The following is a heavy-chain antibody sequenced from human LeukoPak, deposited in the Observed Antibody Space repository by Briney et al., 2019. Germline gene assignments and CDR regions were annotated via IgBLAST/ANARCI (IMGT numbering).Heavy chain of an antibody. D-gene: IGHD3-22*01. Sequence: SETLSLTCTVSGGSISSYYWSWTRQPAGKGLEWIGRIYTSGSTNYNPSLKSRVTMSVDTSKNQFSLKLSSVTAADTAVYYCARDGDYYDSSGYYSANFDYWGQGTLVTVSS. CDR1: GGSISSYY. V-gene: IGHV4-4*07. J-gene: IGHJ4*02. CDR2: IYTSGST. CDR3: ARDGDYYDSSGYYSANFDY.